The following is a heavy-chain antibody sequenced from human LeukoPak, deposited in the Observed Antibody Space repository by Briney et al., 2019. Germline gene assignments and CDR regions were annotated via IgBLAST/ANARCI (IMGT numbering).Heavy chain of an antibody. V-gene: IGHV5-51*01. CDR1: GYRFTSYW. CDR2: IYPGDSDT. CDR3: ATHSRRYSSGWYSED. D-gene: IGHD6-19*01. Sequence: GESLKISCKGSGYRFTSYWIGWVRQMPGKGLEWMGIIYPGDSDTRYSPSFQGQVTISADKSISTAYLQWSSLKASDTAMYYCATHSRRYSSGWYSEDWGQGTLVTVSS. J-gene: IGHJ4*02.